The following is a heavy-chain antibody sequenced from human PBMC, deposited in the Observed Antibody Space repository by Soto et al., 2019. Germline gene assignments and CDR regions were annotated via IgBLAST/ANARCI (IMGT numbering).Heavy chain of an antibody. Sequence: SETLSLTCAVYGGSFSGYYWSWIRQPPGKGLEWIGEINHSGSTNYNPSLKSRVTISVDTSKNQFSLKLSSVTAEDTAVYYCVPTYYDILTGYQVYWGQGTLVTVSS. CDR3: VPTYYDILTGYQVY. D-gene: IGHD3-9*01. CDR2: INHSGST. CDR1: GGSFSGYY. J-gene: IGHJ4*02. V-gene: IGHV4-34*01.